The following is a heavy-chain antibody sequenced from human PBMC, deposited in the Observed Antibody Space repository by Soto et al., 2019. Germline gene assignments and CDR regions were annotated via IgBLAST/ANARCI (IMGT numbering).Heavy chain of an antibody. CDR3: ARVRIEYSSSQSQYYFDY. CDR1: GFTVSSNY. Sequence: GGSLRLSCAASGFTVSSNYMSWVRQAPGKGLEWVPVIYSGGSTYSADSVKGRFTLSRDNSKNTLYLQMNSMRAEDTAVYYCARVRIEYSSSQSQYYFDYWGQGTLVTVSS. D-gene: IGHD6-6*01. J-gene: IGHJ4*02. CDR2: IYSGGST. V-gene: IGHV3-53*01.